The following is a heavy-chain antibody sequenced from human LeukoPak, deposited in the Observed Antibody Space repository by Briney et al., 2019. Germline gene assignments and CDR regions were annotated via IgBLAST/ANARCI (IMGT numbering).Heavy chain of an antibody. CDR1: GFTFSSYS. CDR3: AREDDYGDYDPYYYYGMDV. CDR2: ISSSSSYI. V-gene: IGHV3-21*01. D-gene: IGHD4-17*01. Sequence: PGGSLRLSCAASGFTFSSYSMNWVRQAPGKGLEWVPSISSSSSYIYYADSVKGRFTTSRDNAKNSLYLQMNSLRAEDTAVYYCAREDDYGDYDPYYYYGMDVWGKGTTVTVSS. J-gene: IGHJ6*04.